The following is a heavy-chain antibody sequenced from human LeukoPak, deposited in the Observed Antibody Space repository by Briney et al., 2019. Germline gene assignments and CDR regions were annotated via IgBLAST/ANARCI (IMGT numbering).Heavy chain of an antibody. CDR3: ARGELLNY. J-gene: IGHJ4*02. Sequence: SETLSLTCAVYGGSFSGYYWSWIRQPPGKGLEWIGEINHSGSTNYNPSLKSRVTISVDTSKNQFSLKLSSVTAADTAVYYCARGELLNYWGQGTLVTVSS. V-gene: IGHV4-34*01. D-gene: IGHD1-26*01. CDR1: GGSFSGYY. CDR2: INHSGST.